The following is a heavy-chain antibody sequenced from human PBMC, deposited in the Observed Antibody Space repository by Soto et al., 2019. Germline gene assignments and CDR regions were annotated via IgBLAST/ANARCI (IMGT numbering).Heavy chain of an antibody. CDR2: ISFDGTNK. D-gene: IGHD5-12*01. CDR1: GFSFNIFG. V-gene: IGHV3-30*03. CDR3: VTEGYSGSTRPPV. J-gene: IGHJ4*02. Sequence: QVQLVESGGGVVQPGKSLRLSCSASGFSFNIFGMHWVRQAPGKGPEWVAVISFDGTNKYYADSVKGRFTISRDNSENTLFLQMNTLRAEDTAVYYCVTEGYSGSTRPPVWGQGTLVTVSS.